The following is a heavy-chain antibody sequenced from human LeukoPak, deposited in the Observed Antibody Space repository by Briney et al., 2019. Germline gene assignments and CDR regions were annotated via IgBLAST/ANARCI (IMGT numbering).Heavy chain of an antibody. CDR2: INPNSGGT. J-gene: IGHJ4*02. Sequence: ASVKVSCKASGYTFTGYYMHWVRQAPGQGLEWMGWINPNSGGTNYAQKFQGRVTMTRDTSISTAYMELSRLRSDDTAVYYCARDHADSSDWEPTRYGYWGQGTLVTVSS. D-gene: IGHD6-19*01. V-gene: IGHV1-2*02. CDR1: GYTFTGYY. CDR3: ARDHADSSDWEPTRYGY.